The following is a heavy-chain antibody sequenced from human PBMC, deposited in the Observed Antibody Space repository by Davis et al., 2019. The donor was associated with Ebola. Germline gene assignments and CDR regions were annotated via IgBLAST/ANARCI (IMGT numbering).Heavy chain of an antibody. J-gene: IGHJ4*02. CDR3: ARAAFGYNSGWYADY. CDR2: INPHNGNT. CDR1: GYTFTNYG. D-gene: IGHD6-19*01. Sequence: ASVKVSCKASGYTFTNYGITWVRQAPGQGLEWMGWINPHNGNTNYAQNVQGRVTMTTDTSTSTAYMEVGSLRSDDTAVYYCARAAFGYNSGWYADYWGQGTLVTVSS. V-gene: IGHV1-18*04.